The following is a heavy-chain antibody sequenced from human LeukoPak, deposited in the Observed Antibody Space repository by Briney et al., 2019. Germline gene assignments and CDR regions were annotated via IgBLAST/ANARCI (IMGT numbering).Heavy chain of an antibody. CDR1: GYSISSGYY. V-gene: IGHV4-38-2*02. Sequence: PSETLSLTCTVSGYSISSGYYWGWIRQPPGKGLEWIGSIYHSGSTYYNPSLKSRVTISVDTSKNQFSLKLSSVTAADTAVYYCARDLLSGRHFDYWGQGTLVTVSS. CDR2: IYHSGST. D-gene: IGHD3-10*01. CDR3: ARDLLSGRHFDY. J-gene: IGHJ4*02.